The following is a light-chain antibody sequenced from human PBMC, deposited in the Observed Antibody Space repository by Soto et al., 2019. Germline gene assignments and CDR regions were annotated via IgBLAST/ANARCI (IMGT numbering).Light chain of an antibody. J-gene: IGKJ4*01. CDR2: AAS. Sequence: DIQMTQSPSSVSASVGDRVTITCRASQGISSWLAWHQQKPGEAPKLLIYAASTLERGVPSRFSGSGSGTDFTLTISSLQPEDFATYYCQQGNSLPLTFCGGTKVEIK. CDR3: QQGNSLPLT. CDR1: QGISSW. V-gene: IGKV1-12*01.